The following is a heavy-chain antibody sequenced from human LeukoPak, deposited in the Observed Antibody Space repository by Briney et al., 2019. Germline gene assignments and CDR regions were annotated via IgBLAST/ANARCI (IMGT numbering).Heavy chain of an antibody. V-gene: IGHV4-34*01. D-gene: IGHD6-19*01. J-gene: IGHJ5*02. CDR3: ARRDSSGWTGWFDP. Sequence: SETLSLTCAVYGGSFSGYYWSWIRQPPGKGLEWIGEINHSGSTNYNPSLKSRVTISVDTSKNQFSLKLSSATAADTAVYYCARRDSSGWTGWFDPWGQGTLVTVSS. CDR2: INHSGST. CDR1: GGSFSGYY.